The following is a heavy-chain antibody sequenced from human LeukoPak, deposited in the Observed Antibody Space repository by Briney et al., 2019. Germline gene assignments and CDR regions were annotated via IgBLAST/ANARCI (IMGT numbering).Heavy chain of an antibody. CDR1: GGTFSSYA. D-gene: IGHD5-12*01. Sequence: SVKVSCKASGGTFSSYAISWVRQAPGQGLEWMGGIIPIFGTANYAQKFQGRVTITADESTSTAYMELSSLRSEDTAIYYCAKAPPGYSTYALPADWGQGTLVTVSS. CDR3: AKAPPGYSTYALPAD. CDR2: IIPIFGTA. J-gene: IGHJ4*02. V-gene: IGHV1-69*13.